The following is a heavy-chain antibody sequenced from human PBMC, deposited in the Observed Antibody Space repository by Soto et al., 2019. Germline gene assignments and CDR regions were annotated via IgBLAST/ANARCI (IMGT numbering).Heavy chain of an antibody. CDR2: MNHSGRT. D-gene: IGHD3-3*01. V-gene: IGHV4-61*01. CDR3: ARVRHNELWSGYYSYYYYYMDV. CDR1: GGFVCSGSYY. J-gene: IGHJ6*03. Sequence: SETLSLTCAVYGGFVCSGSYYWSWIRQPPGKGQERIGEMNHSGRTNFNPCLKSRVTISVDTSKNQFSLKLSSVTAADTAVYYCARVRHNELWSGYYSYYYYYMDVWGKGTTVTVSS.